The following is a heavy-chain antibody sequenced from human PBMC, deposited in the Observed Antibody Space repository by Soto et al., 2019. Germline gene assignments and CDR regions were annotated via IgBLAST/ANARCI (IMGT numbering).Heavy chain of an antibody. CDR2: IIPILGIA. J-gene: IGHJ3*02. CDR1: GGTFSSYT. V-gene: IGHV1-69*02. D-gene: IGHD2-15*01. CDR3: ARVGYCSGGSCYQWLGAFDI. Sequence: AASVKVSCKASGGTFSSYTISWVRQAPGQGLEWMGRIIPILGIANYAQKFQGRVTITADKSTSTAYMELSSLRSEDTAVYYCARVGYCSGGSCYQWLGAFDIWGQGTMVTVSS.